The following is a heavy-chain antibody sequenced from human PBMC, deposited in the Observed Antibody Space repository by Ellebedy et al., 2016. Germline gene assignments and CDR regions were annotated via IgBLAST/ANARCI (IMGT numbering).Heavy chain of an antibody. V-gene: IGHV3-11*01. Sequence: GESLKISXAASGFTFSDYYMSWIRQAPGKGLEWVSYISSSGSTIYYADSVKGRFTISRDNAKNSLYLQMNSLRAEDTAVYYCARDSYGDYATPLDYWGQGTLVTVSS. CDR1: GFTFSDYY. CDR3: ARDSYGDYATPLDY. CDR2: ISSSGSTI. J-gene: IGHJ4*02. D-gene: IGHD4-17*01.